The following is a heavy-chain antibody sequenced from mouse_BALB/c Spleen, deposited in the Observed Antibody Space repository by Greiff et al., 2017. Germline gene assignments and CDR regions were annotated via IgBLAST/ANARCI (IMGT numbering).Heavy chain of an antibody. CDR1: GYTFTDYA. Sequence: VKLMESGPELVRPGVSVKISCKGSGYTFTDYAMHWVKQSHAKSLEWIGVISTYSGNTNYNQKFKGKATMTVDKSSSTAYMELARLTSEDSAIYYCARSADSSGFGVFAYWGQGTLVTVSA. J-gene: IGHJ3*01. V-gene: IGHV1-67*01. CDR3: ARSADSSGFGVFAY. CDR2: ISTYSGNT. D-gene: IGHD3-2*01.